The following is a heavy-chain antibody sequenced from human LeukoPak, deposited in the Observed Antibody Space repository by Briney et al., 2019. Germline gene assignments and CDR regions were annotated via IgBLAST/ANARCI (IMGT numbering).Heavy chain of an antibody. J-gene: IGHJ4*02. CDR3: ATAPGGYDPAYYFDY. CDR2: FDPEDGET. CDR1: GYTLTELS. Sequence: ASVKVSCKVSGYTLTELSMHWVRQAPGKGLEWMGGFDPEDGETIYAQKFQGRVTTTEDTSTDTAYMELSSLRSEDTAVYYCATAPGGYDPAYYFDYWGQGTLVTVSS. D-gene: IGHD5-12*01. V-gene: IGHV1-24*01.